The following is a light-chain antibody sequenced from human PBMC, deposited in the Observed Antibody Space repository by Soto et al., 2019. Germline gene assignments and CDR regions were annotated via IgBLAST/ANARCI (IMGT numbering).Light chain of an antibody. CDR3: TSFAGSPGV. J-gene: IGLJ2*01. CDR1: SSDVGEENY. V-gene: IGLV2-8*01. CDR2: EVS. Sequence: QSVLTQPPSASGSPGQSVTITCSGTSSDVGEENYVSWYQQHPGKVPKLILYEVSKRPSGVPDRFSGSRSGNTASLTVSGLQAEEEADYYCTSFAGSPGVFGGGTKLTVL.